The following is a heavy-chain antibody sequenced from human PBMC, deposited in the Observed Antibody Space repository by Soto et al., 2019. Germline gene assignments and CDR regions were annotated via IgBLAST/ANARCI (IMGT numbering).Heavy chain of an antibody. CDR2: IYYSGST. D-gene: IGHD1-26*01. Sequence: SETLSLTCTVSGGSISSSSYYWGWIRQPPGKGLEWIGSIYYSGSTYYNPSLKSRVTISVDTSKNQFSLKLSSVTAADTAVYYCARLGGSYRSWFDPWGQGTLVTVSS. J-gene: IGHJ5*02. V-gene: IGHV4-39*01. CDR1: GGSISSSSYY. CDR3: ARLGGSYRSWFDP.